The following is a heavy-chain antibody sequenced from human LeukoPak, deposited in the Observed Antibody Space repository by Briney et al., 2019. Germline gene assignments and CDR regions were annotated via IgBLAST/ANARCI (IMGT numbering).Heavy chain of an antibody. CDR1: GFTVSSNY. CDR2: IYSGGST. Sequence: QPGGSLRLSCAASGFTVSSNYMSWVRQAPGKGLEWVSVIYSGGSTYYADSVKGRFTIYRDNSTNTLYLQMNSLRAEDTAVYYCARFFSGGASSFDYWGQGTLVTVSS. V-gene: IGHV3-53*01. D-gene: IGHD6-19*01. CDR3: ARFFSGGASSFDY. J-gene: IGHJ4*02.